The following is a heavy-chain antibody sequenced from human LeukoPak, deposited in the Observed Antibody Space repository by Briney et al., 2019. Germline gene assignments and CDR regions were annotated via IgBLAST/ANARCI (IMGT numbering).Heavy chain of an antibody. CDR1: GNNFTNYW. CDR2: IYPDDSDT. CDR3: ARMATYSSDYYGPSALSYFDY. D-gene: IGHD6-19*01. J-gene: IGHJ4*02. Sequence: GESLKISCKGSGNNFTNYWIGWVRQMPGKGLEWMGTIYPDDSDTRYSPSFQGQVTISADKSISTAYLQWSSLKASDTAMYSCARMATYSSDYYGPSALSYFDYWGQGTLVTVSS. V-gene: IGHV5-51*01.